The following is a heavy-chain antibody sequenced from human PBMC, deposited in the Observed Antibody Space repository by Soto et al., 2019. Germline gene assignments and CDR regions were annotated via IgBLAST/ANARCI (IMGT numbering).Heavy chain of an antibody. V-gene: IGHV5-51*01. CDR1: GYSFSTSW. D-gene: IGHD2-21*01. CDR2: IYPGDSDT. Sequence: PGESLKISCQGSGYSFSTSWIGWVRQMPGKGLEWMGIIYPGDSDTRYSPSFQGQVTISADKSISTAFLQWSSLKASDTATYYCARTTIAGIRGYFDYWGQGNLVTVSS. J-gene: IGHJ4*02. CDR3: ARTTIAGIRGYFDY.